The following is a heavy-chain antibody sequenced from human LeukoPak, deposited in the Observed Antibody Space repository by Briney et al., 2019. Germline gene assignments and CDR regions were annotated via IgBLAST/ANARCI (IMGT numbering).Heavy chain of an antibody. CDR2: INTNTGNP. V-gene: IGHV7-4-1*02. CDR3: ATKGYCSGYSCYPIGLDFDY. J-gene: IGHJ4*02. D-gene: IGHD2-15*01. CDR1: GYTFSTYA. Sequence: GASVKVSCKASGYTFSTYAMNWVRQAPGQGLEWMGWINTNTGNPTYAQGFTGRFVFSLDTSVSTAYLQISSLKAEDTAVYYCATKGYCSGYSCYPIGLDFDYWGQGTLVTVSS.